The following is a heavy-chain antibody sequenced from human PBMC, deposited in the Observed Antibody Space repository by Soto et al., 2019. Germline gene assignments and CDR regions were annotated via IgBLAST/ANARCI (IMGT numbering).Heavy chain of an antibody. CDR3: SKPLYYDDSSGYLFDY. V-gene: IGHV3-30*18. Sequence: GGSVRLSCAASGFTFSSYGMHWVRQAPGKGLEWVAVISYDGSNKYYADSVKGRFTISRDNSKNTLYLQMNSLRAEDTAVDYCSKPLYYDDSSGYLFDYWGQGTLVTVSS. CDR2: ISYDGSNK. CDR1: GFTFSSYG. D-gene: IGHD3-22*01. J-gene: IGHJ4*01.